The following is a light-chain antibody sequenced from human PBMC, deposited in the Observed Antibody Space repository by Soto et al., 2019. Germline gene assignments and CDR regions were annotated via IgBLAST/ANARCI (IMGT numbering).Light chain of an antibody. J-gene: IGKJ1*01. Sequence: EIVLTQSPGTLSLSPGERATLSCRASQSVSSSYLAWYQQKPGQAPRLLIYGVSSRATGIPDRFSGRGSGTDFTLTITRLEPDDFAVYYCQQYGSSRPFGQGTKVEIK. CDR1: QSVSSSY. CDR2: GVS. V-gene: IGKV3-20*01. CDR3: QQYGSSRP.